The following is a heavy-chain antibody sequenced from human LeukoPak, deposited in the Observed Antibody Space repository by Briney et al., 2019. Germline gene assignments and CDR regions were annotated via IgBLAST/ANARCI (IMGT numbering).Heavy chain of an antibody. V-gene: IGHV3-11*01. CDR1: GFTFSDYY. D-gene: IGHD4/OR15-4a*01. J-gene: IGHJ6*02. CDR3: ARDANDAVYYYYGMDV. CDR2: ISSGGSTI. Sequence: GGSLRLSCAASGFTFSDYYMSWIRQAPGKGLEWVSYISSGGSTIYYADSVKGRFTISRDNAKNSLYLQMNSLRAEDTAVYYCARDANDAVYYYYGMDVWGQGTTVTVSS.